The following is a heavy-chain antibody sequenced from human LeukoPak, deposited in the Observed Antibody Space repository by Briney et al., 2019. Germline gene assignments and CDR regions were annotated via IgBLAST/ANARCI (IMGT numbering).Heavy chain of an antibody. Sequence: GGSLRLSCGASGFTFSEYWMTWVRQAPGRGPEWVANIKGDGGKIYYVDSVKGRFTISRDNDKNSPYLQMNNLRVEDTAVYHCARDGSCFDFWGQGALVTVSS. CDR3: ARDGSCFDF. CDR1: GFTFSEYW. V-gene: IGHV3-7*01. D-gene: IGHD6-19*01. J-gene: IGHJ4*02. CDR2: IKGDGGKI.